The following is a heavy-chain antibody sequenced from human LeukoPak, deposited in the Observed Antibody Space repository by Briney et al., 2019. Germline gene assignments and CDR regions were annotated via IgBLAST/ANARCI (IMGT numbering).Heavy chain of an antibody. J-gene: IGHJ4*02. D-gene: IGHD5-12*01. CDR1: GGSFSGYY. CDR2: INHSGST. CDR3: ARSRGWLRYYDY. V-gene: IGHV4-34*01. Sequence: SETLSLTCGVYGGSFSGYYWSWIRQPPGKGLEWIGEINHSGSTNYNPSLKSRVTISVDTSKNQFSLKLSSVTAADTAVYYCARSRGWLRYYDYWGQGTLVTVSS.